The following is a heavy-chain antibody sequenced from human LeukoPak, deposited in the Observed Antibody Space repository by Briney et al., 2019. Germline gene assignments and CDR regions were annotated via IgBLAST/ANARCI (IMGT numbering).Heavy chain of an antibody. D-gene: IGHD3-10*02. CDR3: ARDPITMIGTHFDY. J-gene: IGHJ4*02. Sequence: SETLSLTCTVSGDSVNSGSSYWGWIRQPPGKGLEWIGYIYYTGSTKYNPSLKSRVTISVDTSKNQFSLRVTSVTAADTAVYYCARDPITMIGTHFDYWGQGTLVTVSS. CDR1: GDSVNSGSSY. V-gene: IGHV4-61*01. CDR2: IYYTGST.